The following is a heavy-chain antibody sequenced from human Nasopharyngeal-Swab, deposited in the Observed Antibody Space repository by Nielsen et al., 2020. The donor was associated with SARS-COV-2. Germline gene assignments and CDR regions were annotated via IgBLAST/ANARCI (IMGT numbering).Heavy chain of an antibody. CDR2: INPNSCGT. CDR3: ARARYSSGWYVDY. D-gene: IGHD6-19*01. CDR1: VYTFTGYY. Sequence: SVTVPCQPSVYTFTGYYLHWVRQAPGQGLEWMGRINPNSCGTNYAQKFQGRVTMTRDTSISTAFMELRRLRSDDTAVYYCARARYSSGWYVDYWGQGTLVTVSS. V-gene: IGHV1-2*06. J-gene: IGHJ4*02.